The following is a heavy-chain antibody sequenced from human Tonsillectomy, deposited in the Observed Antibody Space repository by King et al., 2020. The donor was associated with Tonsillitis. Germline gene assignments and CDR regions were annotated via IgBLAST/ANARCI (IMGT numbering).Heavy chain of an antibody. Sequence: VQLVESGGGLVQPGGSLRLSCAASGFTFSDHYMDWVRQAPGKGLEWVGRTRNKANSHTTEYAASVKGRFTISRDDSKNSVYLQMNSLKTEDTAVYYCSPGEVGALDYWGHGTLVTVSS. CDR1: GFTFSDHY. CDR2: TRNKANSHTT. D-gene: IGHD1-26*01. J-gene: IGHJ4*01. V-gene: IGHV3-72*01. CDR3: SPGEVGALDY.